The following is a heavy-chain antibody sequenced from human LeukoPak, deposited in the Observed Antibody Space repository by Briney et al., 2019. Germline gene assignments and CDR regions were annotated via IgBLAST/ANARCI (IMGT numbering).Heavy chain of an antibody. V-gene: IGHV4-39*07. J-gene: IGHJ4*02. CDR1: GGSISSSRYY. D-gene: IGHD3-10*01. Sequence: SETLSLTCTVSGGSISSSRYYWGWIRQPPGKGLEWIGNIYYSGSTYYNPSLKSRVSISVDTSKNQFSLKLSSVTAADTAVHYCAREIRYYGSGSYHDYWGQGTLVTVSS. CDR2: IYYSGST. CDR3: AREIRYYGSGSYHDY.